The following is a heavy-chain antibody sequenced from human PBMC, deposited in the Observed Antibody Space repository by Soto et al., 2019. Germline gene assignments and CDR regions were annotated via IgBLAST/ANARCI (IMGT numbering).Heavy chain of an antibody. Sequence: SGPTLVNPTQTLTLTCTFSGFSLSTSGVGVSWIRQPPGKALEWLALIYWNDDKRYSPSLKSRLTISKDTSKNQVVLTMTNMDPVDTASYYFALRSITMIVVVIDDYFDYWGQGTLVTVSS. CDR2: IYWNDDK. V-gene: IGHV2-5*01. J-gene: IGHJ4*02. CDR3: ALRSITMIVVVIDDYFDY. D-gene: IGHD3-22*01. CDR1: GFSLSTSGVG.